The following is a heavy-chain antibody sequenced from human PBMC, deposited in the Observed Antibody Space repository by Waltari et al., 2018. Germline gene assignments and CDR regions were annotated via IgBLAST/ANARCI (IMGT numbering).Heavy chain of an antibody. D-gene: IGHD1-1*01. CDR1: GGSISSYY. Sequence: QVQLQESGPGLVKPSETLSLTCTVSGGSISSYYWSWIRQTPGKGLEWIGYIYYSGSTNHNPSLKSRGTISVDTSKNQFSLKLSSVTAAGTAVYYWARDGSYLRSWFDPWGQGTLVTVSS. V-gene: IGHV4-59*01. CDR2: IYYSGST. J-gene: IGHJ5*02. CDR3: ARDGSYLRSWFDP.